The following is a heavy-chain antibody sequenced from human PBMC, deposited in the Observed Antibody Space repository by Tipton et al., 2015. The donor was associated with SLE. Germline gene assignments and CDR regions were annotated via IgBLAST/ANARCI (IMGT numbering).Heavy chain of an antibody. J-gene: IGHJ4*02. CDR3: ARDGGMTTATGADY. CDR1: GFTFSSYG. D-gene: IGHD4-17*01. V-gene: IGHV3-30*02. Sequence: SLRLSCAASGFTFSSYGMHWVRQAPGKGLEWVAFIRYDGSNKYYADSVKGRFTISRDNSKNTLYLQMNSLRAEDTAVYYCARDGGMTTATGADYWSQGTLVTVSS. CDR2: IRYDGSNK.